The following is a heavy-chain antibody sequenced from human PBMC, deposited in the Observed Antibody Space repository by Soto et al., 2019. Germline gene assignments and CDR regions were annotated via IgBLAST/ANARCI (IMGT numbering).Heavy chain of an antibody. CDR2: IKSKTDGGTT. CDR1: GFTFSNAW. Sequence: GGSLRLSCAASGFTFSNAWMNWVRQAPGKGLEWVGRIKSKTDGGTTDYAAPVKGRFTISRDDSKNTLYLQMNSLKTEDTAVYYCTTDQVSTTLTIFGVVRHEPLWGYYYYGMDVWGQGTTVTVSS. V-gene: IGHV3-15*07. D-gene: IGHD3-3*01. CDR3: TTDQVSTTLTIFGVVRHEPLWGYYYYGMDV. J-gene: IGHJ6*02.